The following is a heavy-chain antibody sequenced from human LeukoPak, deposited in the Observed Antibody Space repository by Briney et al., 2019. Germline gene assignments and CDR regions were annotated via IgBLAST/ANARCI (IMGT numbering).Heavy chain of an antibody. D-gene: IGHD3-3*01. CDR2: IYSGGST. Sequence: GGSLRLSCAASGFTVSSNYMSWVRQAPGKGLEWVSVIYSGGSTYYADSVKGRFTISRDNSKNTLYLQMNSLRAEDTAVYYCARDFDSYDWFDPWGQGTLVTLSS. CDR1: GFTVSSNY. CDR3: ARDFDSYDWFDP. J-gene: IGHJ5*02. V-gene: IGHV3-66*02.